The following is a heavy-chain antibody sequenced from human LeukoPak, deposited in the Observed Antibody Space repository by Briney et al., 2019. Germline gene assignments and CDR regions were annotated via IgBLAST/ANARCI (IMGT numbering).Heavy chain of an antibody. J-gene: IGHJ4*02. Sequence: GGSLRLSCAAPGFTFSNYAMSWVRQAPGKGLEWVSGISGSGGSTYYADSVKGRFTISRDNSKNTLYLQMNSLRAEDTAVYYCAKERSTDMGWFGESFEWGQGTLVTVSS. CDR3: AKERSTDMGWFGESFE. V-gene: IGHV3-23*01. CDR1: GFTFSNYA. D-gene: IGHD3-10*01. CDR2: ISGSGGST.